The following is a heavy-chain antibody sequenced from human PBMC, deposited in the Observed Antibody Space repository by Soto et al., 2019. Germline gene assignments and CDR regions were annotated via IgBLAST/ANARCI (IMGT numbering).Heavy chain of an antibody. V-gene: IGHV1-18*01. CDR2: ISAYNGNT. Sequence: QVQLVQSGAEVKKPGASVKVSCKASGYTFTSYGISWVRQAPGQGLEWMGWISAYNGNTNYAQKLQGRVTMTTDTSTSTAYMELRSLRSDDTAVYYCAIQQLVPDRYYYYGMDVWGQGTTVTVSS. CDR3: AIQQLVPDRYYYYGMDV. J-gene: IGHJ6*02. CDR1: GYTFTSYG. D-gene: IGHD6-13*01.